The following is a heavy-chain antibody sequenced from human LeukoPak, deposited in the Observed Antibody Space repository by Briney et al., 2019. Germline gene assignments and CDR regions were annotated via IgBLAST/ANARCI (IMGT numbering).Heavy chain of an antibody. V-gene: IGHV1-8*01. CDR3: AKVSESNYDILTGYYTPYYFDY. CDR1: GYTFTSYD. CDR2: MNPNSGNT. J-gene: IGHJ4*02. Sequence: ASVKVSCKASGYTFTSYDINWVRQATGQGLEWMGWMNPNSGNTGYAQKFQGRVTMTRNTSISTAYMELSSLRSEDTAVYYCAKVSESNYDILTGYYTPYYFDYWGQGILVTVSS. D-gene: IGHD3-9*01.